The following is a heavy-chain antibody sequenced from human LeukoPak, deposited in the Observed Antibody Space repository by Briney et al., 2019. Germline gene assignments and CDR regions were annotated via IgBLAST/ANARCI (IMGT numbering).Heavy chain of an antibody. CDR3: ARGSSFRDY. V-gene: IGHV3-7*01. J-gene: IGHJ4*02. Sequence: PGGSLRLSCAASGFTLSSYWMSWVRQAGKGLEWVANIKQDGSEKYYVDSVKGRFTISRDNAKNSLYLQTNSLRAEDTAVYYCARGSSFRDYWGQGTLVTVSS. CDR1: GFTLSSYW. CDR2: IKQDGSEK.